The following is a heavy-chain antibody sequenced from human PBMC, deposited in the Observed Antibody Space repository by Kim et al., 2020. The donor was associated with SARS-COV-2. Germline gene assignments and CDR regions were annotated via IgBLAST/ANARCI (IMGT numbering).Heavy chain of an antibody. Sequence: ASVKVSCKASGYTFTSYGISWVRQAPGQGLEWMGWISAYNGNTNYAQKLQGRVTMTTDTSTSTAYMELRSLRSDDTAVYYCARDSFEKQQLEWRDAFDIWGQGTMVTVSS. V-gene: IGHV1-18*01. CDR1: GYTFTSYG. D-gene: IGHD6-13*01. J-gene: IGHJ3*02. CDR3: ARDSFEKQQLEWRDAFDI. CDR2: ISAYNGNT.